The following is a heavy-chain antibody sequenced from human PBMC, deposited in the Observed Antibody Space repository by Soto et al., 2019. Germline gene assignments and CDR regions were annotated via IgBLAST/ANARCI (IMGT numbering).Heavy chain of an antibody. CDR2: IIAIFGTE. D-gene: IGHD6-6*01. CDR1: GGTFSSYA. CDR3: AKPQSIQDYYYGMDV. Sequence: QVQLVQSGAEVKKPGSSVKVSCKASGGTFSSYAISWVRQAPGQGLEWMGGIIAIFGTEDYAQKFQGRVTITADESTSTAYMALSSLRSEDTAVYYCAKPQSIQDYYYGMDVWGQGTTVTVSS. J-gene: IGHJ6*02. V-gene: IGHV1-69*12.